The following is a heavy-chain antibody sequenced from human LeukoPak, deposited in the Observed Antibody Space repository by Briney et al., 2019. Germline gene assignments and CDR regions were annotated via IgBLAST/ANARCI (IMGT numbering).Heavy chain of an antibody. Sequence: VASVKVSCKASGYTFTSYGINWVRQAPGQGLEWVGWISAYNCNTNYAQKLQGRVTMTTDTSTSTAYMELRSLRSDDTAVYYCAREVVPAAINFDYWGQGTLVTVSS. CDR1: GYTFTSYG. D-gene: IGHD2-2*02. V-gene: IGHV1-18*01. CDR2: ISAYNCNT. CDR3: AREVVPAAINFDY. J-gene: IGHJ4*02.